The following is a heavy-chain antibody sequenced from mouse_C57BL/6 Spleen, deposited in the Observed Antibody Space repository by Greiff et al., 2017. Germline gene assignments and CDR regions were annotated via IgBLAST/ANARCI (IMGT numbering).Heavy chain of an antibody. CDR3: ARDPRQLIYDAMDY. Sequence: VQLQQSGAELVKPGASVKISCKASGYAFSSYWMNWVKQRPGKGLEWIGQIYPGDGDTNYNGKFKGKATLTADKSSSTAYMQLSSLTSEDSAVXFCARDPRQLIYDAMDYWGQGTSVTVSS. J-gene: IGHJ4*01. CDR1: GYAFSSYW. D-gene: IGHD3-2*02. CDR2: IYPGDGDT. V-gene: IGHV1-80*01.